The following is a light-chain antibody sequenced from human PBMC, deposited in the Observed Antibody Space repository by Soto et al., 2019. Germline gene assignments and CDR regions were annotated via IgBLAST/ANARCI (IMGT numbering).Light chain of an antibody. CDR1: QGISSW. V-gene: IGKV1-12*01. CDR2: AAS. Sequence: DIQMTQSPSSVSASVGDRVTITCRASQGISSWLAWYQQKPGKAPKLLIYAASILQSGVPSKFSGSGSGTAFTLTISRLQPEDVATYYCQHANSCPITFGQGTRLEIK. J-gene: IGKJ5*01. CDR3: QHANSCPIT.